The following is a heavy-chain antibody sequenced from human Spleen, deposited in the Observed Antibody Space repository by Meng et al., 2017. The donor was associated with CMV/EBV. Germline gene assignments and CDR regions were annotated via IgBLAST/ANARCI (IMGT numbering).Heavy chain of an antibody. CDR1: GFIFSIYG. V-gene: IGHV3-21*01. J-gene: IGHJ5*02. D-gene: IGHD1-26*01. CDR3: ARDGVSYSNWFDP. CDR2: ISISSGYI. Sequence: DSGFIFSIYGLNWLRQAPGRSLEWSSAISISSGYIYYTNSVKGRFTISRDNAKNSLYLQMNSLRAEDTAVYYCARDGVSYSNWFDPWGQGTLVTVSS.